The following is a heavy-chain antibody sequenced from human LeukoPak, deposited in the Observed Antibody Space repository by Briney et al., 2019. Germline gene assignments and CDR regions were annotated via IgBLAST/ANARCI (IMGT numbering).Heavy chain of an antibody. D-gene: IGHD6-19*01. Sequence: PSETLSLTCSVSGGSVSSYYWSWIRQPPGQGLEWIGYIYYSGSTNYNPSLKSRVTISVDTSKSQFSLKLSSVTAADTAVYYCAREGSSGWYYYWGQGTLVTVSS. CDR3: AREGSSGWYYY. V-gene: IGHV4-59*02. J-gene: IGHJ4*02. CDR1: GGSVSSYY. CDR2: IYYSGST.